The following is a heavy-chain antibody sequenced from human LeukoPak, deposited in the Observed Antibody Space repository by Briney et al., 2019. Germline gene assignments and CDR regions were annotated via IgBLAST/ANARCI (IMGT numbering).Heavy chain of an antibody. V-gene: IGHV3-7*01. CDR3: ARESTRERPGC. CDR1: GFTFDDYG. CDR2: IDQDESDK. J-gene: IGHJ4*02. Sequence: GGSLRLSCAASGFTFDDYGMSWVRQAPGKGPEWVANIDQDESDKNYLGSVRGRFTISRDDAKNSLYLQMNSLRAEDTAVYYCARESTRERPGCWGQGTLVTVSS. D-gene: IGHD5/OR15-5a*01.